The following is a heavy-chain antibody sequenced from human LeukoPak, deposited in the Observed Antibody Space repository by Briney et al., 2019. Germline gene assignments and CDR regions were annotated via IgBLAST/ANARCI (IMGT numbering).Heavy chain of an antibody. D-gene: IGHD2-15*01. CDR3: AKANVVAAMVDWFDP. J-gene: IGHJ5*02. CDR2: ISGSGAST. V-gene: IGHV3-23*01. CDR1: GFTFSSYA. Sequence: GGSLRLSCAASGFTFSSYAMSWVRQAPGKGLEWVSAISGSGASTYYADSVKGRFTISRDDSRNTLYLQMNSLRGDDTAVYYCAKANVVAAMVDWFDPWGQGTLVTVSS.